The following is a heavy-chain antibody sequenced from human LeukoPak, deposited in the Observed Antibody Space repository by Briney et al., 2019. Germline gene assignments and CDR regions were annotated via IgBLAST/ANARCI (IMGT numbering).Heavy chain of an antibody. J-gene: IGHJ4*02. Sequence: PSETLSLTCTVSGGSISSYYWSWIRQPPGKGLEWIGYIYYSGSTNYNPSLKSRVTISVDTSKNQFSLKLSSVTAADTAVYYCARGYCSSTSCYLHYWGQGTLVTVSS. D-gene: IGHD2-2*01. CDR1: GGSISSYY. CDR2: IYYSGST. V-gene: IGHV4-59*01. CDR3: ARGYCSSTSCYLHY.